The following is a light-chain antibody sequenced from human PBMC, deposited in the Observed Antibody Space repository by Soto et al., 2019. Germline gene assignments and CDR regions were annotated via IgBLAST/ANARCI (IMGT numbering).Light chain of an antibody. V-gene: IGLV2-14*01. CDR3: SSYTSSSTYV. Sequence: QSVLTQPVSVAGSPGQSITISCTGTRSNVGGYDYVSWYQHHTGKATKVMIYEVTNRPSGVSNRFSGSKSGNTASLTISGLLAEDEADYYCSSYTSSSTYVFGTGTKVTVL. J-gene: IGLJ1*01. CDR1: RSNVGGYDY. CDR2: EVT.